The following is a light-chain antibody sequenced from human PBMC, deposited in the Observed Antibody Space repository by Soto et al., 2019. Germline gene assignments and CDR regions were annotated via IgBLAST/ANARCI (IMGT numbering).Light chain of an antibody. CDR1: QSINNW. CDR3: QQYDNYPLT. V-gene: IGKV1-5*01. CDR2: DAS. J-gene: IGKJ4*01. Sequence: DIQMTQSPSTLSASVGDRVTITCRASQSINNWLAWYQQKPGKAPKFLIYDASNLESGVPSRFSGSASGTEFTLTISRLQPDDFATFYCQQYDNYPLTFGGGTKVDI.